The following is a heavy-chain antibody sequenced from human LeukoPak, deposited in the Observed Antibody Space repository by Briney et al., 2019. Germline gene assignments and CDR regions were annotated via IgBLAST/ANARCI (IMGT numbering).Heavy chain of an antibody. CDR2: IHYSGST. D-gene: IGHD1-1*01. V-gene: IGHV4-59*01. CDR1: GDSISRFW. J-gene: IGHJ4*02. Sequence: SETLSLTCTVPGDSISRFWWSWIRQPPGKGLEWVGCIHYSGSTKYHPSFKSRVAMSVDTSKNQFSLKLTSVTAADSAMYSCARDLELERDRWDYFESWGQGPLVTVSS. CDR3: ARDLELERDRWDYFES.